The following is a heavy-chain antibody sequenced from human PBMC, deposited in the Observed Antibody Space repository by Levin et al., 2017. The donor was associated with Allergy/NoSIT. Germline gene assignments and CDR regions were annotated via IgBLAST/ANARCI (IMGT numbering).Heavy chain of an antibody. V-gene: IGHV3-23*01. D-gene: IGHD6-13*01. CDR1: GFTFSSYA. CDR2: ISGSGGST. Sequence: GGSLRLSCAASGFTFSSYAMSWVRQAPGKGLEWVSAISGSGGSTYYADSVKGRFTISRDNSKNTLYLQMNSLRAEDTAVYYCAKVLSSSWSYDAFDSWGQGTMVTVSS. J-gene: IGHJ3*02. CDR3: AKVLSSSWSYDAFDS.